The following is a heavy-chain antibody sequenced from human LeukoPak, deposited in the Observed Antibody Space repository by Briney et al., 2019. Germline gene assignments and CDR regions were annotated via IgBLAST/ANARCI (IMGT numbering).Heavy chain of an antibody. V-gene: IGHV3-48*02. CDR3: ARKAYDSSAYYSFDY. D-gene: IGHD3-22*01. CDR2: ISYSSGTI. Sequence: PGGSLRLSCAASGFXFSTYTMNWVRRAPGKGLEWLSYISYSSGTIYYADSVKGRFTISRDNAKDSLYLQMNSLTDGDTAVYYCARKAYDSSAYYSFDYWGQGTLVTVSS. J-gene: IGHJ4*02. CDR1: GFXFSTYT.